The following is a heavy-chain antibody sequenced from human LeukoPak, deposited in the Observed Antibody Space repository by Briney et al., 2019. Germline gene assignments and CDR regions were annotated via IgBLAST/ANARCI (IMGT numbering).Heavy chain of an antibody. J-gene: IGHJ4*02. CDR2: ISAYNGNT. CDR1: GYTFTSYG. Sequence: ASVKVSCRASGYTFTSYGISWVRQAPGQGLEWMGWISAYNGNTNYAQKLQGRVTMTTDTSTSTAYMELRSLRSDDTAVYYCARDYLGYCGGGSCYSPFDYWGQGTLVTVSS. D-gene: IGHD2-15*01. CDR3: ARDYLGYCGGGSCYSPFDY. V-gene: IGHV1-18*01.